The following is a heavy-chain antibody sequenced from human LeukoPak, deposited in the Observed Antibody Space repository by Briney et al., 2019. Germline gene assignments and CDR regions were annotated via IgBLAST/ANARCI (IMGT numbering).Heavy chain of an antibody. J-gene: IGHJ6*02. D-gene: IGHD2-15*01. V-gene: IGHV1-3*01. CDR3: ARLGVVVAASVPGDV. CDR1: GYTFSRYA. CDR2: INAGNGNT. Sequence: ASVKVSCKASGYTFSRYAIHWVRQAPGQRLEWMGYINAGNGNTKYSQNFQGRVTITRDTSATTAYLELSSLRSEDTAVYYCARLGVVVAASVPGDVWGQGTTVTVSS.